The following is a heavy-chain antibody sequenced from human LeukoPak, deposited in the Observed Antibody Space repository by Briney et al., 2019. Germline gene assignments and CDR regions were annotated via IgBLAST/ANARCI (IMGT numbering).Heavy chain of an antibody. CDR2: INGDGRNI. J-gene: IGHJ4*02. Sequence: AGGSLRLSCVASGFTFSSYWMHWVRQDPRKGLVWVSRINGDGRNINYADSVRGRFTISRDNAKNTLYLQMNTLRVEDTAVYYCAGGVYSGYDRGYWGQGTLVTVSS. CDR1: GFTFSSYW. D-gene: IGHD5-12*01. CDR3: AGGVYSGYDRGY. V-gene: IGHV3-74*01.